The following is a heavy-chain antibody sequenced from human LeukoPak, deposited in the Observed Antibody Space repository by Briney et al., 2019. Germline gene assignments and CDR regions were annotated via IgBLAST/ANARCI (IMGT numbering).Heavy chain of an antibody. CDR2: ISGSST. Sequence: GGSLRLSCAASGFTFSNYAMSWVRQAPGKGLEWVSSISGSSTYYADSVKGRSTISRDNSKNTLYLQMNSLRAEDTAIYYCAKGVSSLTFSFDYWGQGALVTVSS. CDR3: AKGVSSLTFSFDY. J-gene: IGHJ4*02. V-gene: IGHV3-23*01. CDR1: GFTFSNYA. D-gene: IGHD6-13*01.